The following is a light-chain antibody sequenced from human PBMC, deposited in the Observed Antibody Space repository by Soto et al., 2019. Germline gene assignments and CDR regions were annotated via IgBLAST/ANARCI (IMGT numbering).Light chain of an antibody. CDR1: QSLGRY. Sequence: EIGLTHAPITLSPSPSYRATRSCRASQSLGRYLAWYQQKPCQAPRLLIYDASHRATGIPVRFSGSGSESDFTLTISSLEPEDFAVYYCQQRAYPIRFGEGTRLEIK. CDR2: DAS. J-gene: IGKJ5*01. CDR3: QQRAYPIR. V-gene: IGKV3-11*01.